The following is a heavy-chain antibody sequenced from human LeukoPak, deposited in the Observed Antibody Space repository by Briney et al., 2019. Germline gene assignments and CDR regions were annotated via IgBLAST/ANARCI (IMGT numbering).Heavy chain of an antibody. J-gene: IGHJ4*02. D-gene: IGHD3-22*01. CDR3: ARVHGYYDSSGLDY. Sequence: SETLSLTCTVSGGSISSSSYYWGWIRQPPGKGMEWIGSIYHSGSTNYNPSLKSRVTISVDKSKNQFSLKLSSVTAADTAVYYCARVHGYYDSSGLDYWGQGTLVTVSS. CDR2: IYHSGST. V-gene: IGHV4-39*07. CDR1: GGSISSSSYY.